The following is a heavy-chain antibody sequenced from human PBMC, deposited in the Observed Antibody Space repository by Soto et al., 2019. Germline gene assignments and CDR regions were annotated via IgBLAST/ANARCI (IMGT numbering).Heavy chain of an antibody. D-gene: IGHD6-19*01. Sequence: PSETLSLTCAVSGGSISSSNWWSWVRQPPGKGLEWIGEIYHSGSTNYNPSLKSRVTISVDKSKNQFSLKLSSVTAADTAVYYCASLAVAHRYYYYGMDVRGQGTTVTVYS. CDR2: IYHSGST. V-gene: IGHV4-4*02. J-gene: IGHJ6*02. CDR1: GGSISSSNW. CDR3: ASLAVAHRYYYYGMDV.